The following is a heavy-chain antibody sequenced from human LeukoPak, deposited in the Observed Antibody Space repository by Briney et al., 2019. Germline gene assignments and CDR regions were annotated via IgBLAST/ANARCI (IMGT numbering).Heavy chain of an antibody. V-gene: IGHV3-74*01. Sequence: GGSLRLSCAASGFTFSSYWMHWVRQAPGKGLVWVSRINTDGSRIVDADSVKGRFSISRDNAKNTLYLQMNSLRAEDTAVYYCAKQMAVDYSDYWGQGTLVTVSS. CDR3: AKQMAVDYSDY. D-gene: IGHD5-24*01. J-gene: IGHJ4*02. CDR1: GFTFSSYW. CDR2: INTDGSRI.